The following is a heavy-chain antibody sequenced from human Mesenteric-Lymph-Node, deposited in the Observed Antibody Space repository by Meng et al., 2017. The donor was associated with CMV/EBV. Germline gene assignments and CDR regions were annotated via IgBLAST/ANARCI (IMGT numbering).Heavy chain of an antibody. CDR2: ISAYNGNT. J-gene: IGHJ4*02. CDR1: GYTFTSYG. D-gene: IGHD5/OR15-5a*01. Sequence: SCKASGYTFTSYGISWVRQAPGQGLEWMGWISAYNGNTNYAQKLQGRVTMTTDTSTSTAYMELRSLRSEDTAVYYCARELSTFRYFDYWGQGTLVTVSS. CDR3: ARELSTFRYFDY. V-gene: IGHV1-18*04.